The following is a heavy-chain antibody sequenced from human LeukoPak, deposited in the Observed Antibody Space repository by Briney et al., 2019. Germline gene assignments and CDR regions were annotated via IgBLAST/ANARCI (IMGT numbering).Heavy chain of an antibody. J-gene: IGHJ6*02. CDR2: IHHTGPT. Sequence: PSETLSLTCAVSGGSIINSIYHWGWIRQPPGEGLEWIGSIHHTGPTYYNPSLKSRLTISVDTSNNQFSLKLRSVTAADTAVYYCARHSGLAMANYYCMDAWGQGTTVTVSS. CDR1: GGSIINSIYH. CDR3: ARHSGLAMANYYCMDA. D-gene: IGHD6-19*01. V-gene: IGHV4-39*01.